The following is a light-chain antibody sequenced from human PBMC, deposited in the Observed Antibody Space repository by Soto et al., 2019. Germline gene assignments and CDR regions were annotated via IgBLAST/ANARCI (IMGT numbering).Light chain of an antibody. CDR2: DVT. Sequence: QSVLTQPASVSGSPGQSITISCTGTSSDVGAYNYVSWYQQHPGKAPKLMIYDVTDRPSGVSNRFSASKSGSTASLTISGLRAEDEADYYCSSFTSNSILVFGGGNKLTVL. V-gene: IGLV2-14*03. J-gene: IGLJ2*01. CDR1: SSDVGAYNY. CDR3: SSFTSNSILV.